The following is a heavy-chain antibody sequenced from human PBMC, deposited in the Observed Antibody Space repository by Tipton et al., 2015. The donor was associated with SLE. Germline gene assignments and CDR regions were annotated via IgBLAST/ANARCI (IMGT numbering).Heavy chain of an antibody. CDR2: ISYDGSNN. D-gene: IGHD4-23*01. J-gene: IGHJ4*02. CDR3: ARDLPTTVATPLDY. Sequence: SLRLSCAASGFTFSDYWMSWVRQAPGKGLEWVAVISYDGSNNNYADSVKGRITISRDNSKNALYVQMHSLRAEDTAVYYCARDLPTTVATPLDYWGQGTLVTVSS. V-gene: IGHV3-30*03. CDR1: GFTFSDYW.